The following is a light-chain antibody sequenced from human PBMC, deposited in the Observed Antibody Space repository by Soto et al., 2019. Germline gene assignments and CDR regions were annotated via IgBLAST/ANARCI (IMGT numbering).Light chain of an antibody. CDR3: QQYNTWPLT. CDR2: DAS. CDR1: QSVSSN. V-gene: IGKV3-15*01. J-gene: IGKJ3*01. Sequence: ETVMTQSPATLSVSPGERPTLSCRASQSVSSNLAWYQQKPGQAPRLLIYDASTRATGIPARFSGSGSATEFTLPISSLQSEDFAVYYYQQYNTWPLTFGPGTKVDIK.